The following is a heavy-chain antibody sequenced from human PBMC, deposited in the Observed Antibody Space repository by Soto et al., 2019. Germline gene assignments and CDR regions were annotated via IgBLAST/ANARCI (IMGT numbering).Heavy chain of an antibody. CDR2: IYYSGST. CDR3: ARRYGYSFAY. J-gene: IGHJ4*02. D-gene: IGHD1-1*01. V-gene: IGHV4-59*08. Sequence: QVQLQESGPGLVKPSETLSLTCTVSGGSISSYYWSWIRQPPGKGLEWIGYIYYSGSTNYNPSLKRRFTLSGATSKNPFSLKLSSVTAADTAVYYCARRYGYSFAYWGQGTLVTVSS. CDR1: GGSISSYY.